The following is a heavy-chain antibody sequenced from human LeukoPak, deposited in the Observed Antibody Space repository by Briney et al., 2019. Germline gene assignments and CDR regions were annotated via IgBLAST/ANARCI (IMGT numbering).Heavy chain of an antibody. CDR2: INHSGST. CDR1: GGSFSGYY. CDR3: ARGGYSYGYGY. Sequence: SETLSLTCAVYGGSFSGYYWSWIRQPPGKGLEWIEEINHSGSTNYNPSLKSRVTISVDTSKNQFSLKLSSVTAADTAVYYCARGGYSYGYGYWGQGTLVTVSS. V-gene: IGHV4-34*01. D-gene: IGHD5-18*01. J-gene: IGHJ4*02.